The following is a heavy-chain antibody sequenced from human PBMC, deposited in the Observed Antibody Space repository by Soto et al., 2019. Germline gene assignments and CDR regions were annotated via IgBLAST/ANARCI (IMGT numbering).Heavy chain of an antibody. Sequence: EVQLLESGGGLVQPGGSLRLSCAASGFTFNNYAMTGVRQAPGKGLELVSSISGGGDTTSYADSVKGRFTVSRDGSKNTLYLQMSSLSSEDTALYYCAQGRGGSGSLTPRVDFWGQGTLVTVSS. V-gene: IGHV3-23*01. D-gene: IGHD3-10*01. CDR2: ISGGGDTT. CDR3: AQGRGGSGSLTPRVDF. CDR1: GFTFNNYA. J-gene: IGHJ4*02.